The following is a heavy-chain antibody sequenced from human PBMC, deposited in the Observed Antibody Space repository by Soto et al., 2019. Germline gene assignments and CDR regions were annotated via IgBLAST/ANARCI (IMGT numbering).Heavy chain of an antibody. CDR1: GFTFSSYG. Sequence: VQLLESGGGLVQPGGSLRLSCAASGFTFSSYGMHWVRQAPGKGLEWVAVIWYDGSNKYYADSVKGRFTISRDNSKNTLYLQMNSLRAEDTAVYYCARDTDPIVVVPAAPGLSYWGQGTLVTVSS. D-gene: IGHD2-2*01. J-gene: IGHJ4*02. CDR3: ARDTDPIVVVPAAPGLSY. CDR2: IWYDGSNK. V-gene: IGHV3-33*01.